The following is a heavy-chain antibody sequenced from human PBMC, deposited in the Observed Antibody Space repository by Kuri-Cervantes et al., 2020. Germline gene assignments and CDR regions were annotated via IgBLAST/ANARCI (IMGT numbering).Heavy chain of an antibody. CDR1: GFTFSSYG. D-gene: IGHD6-13*01. CDR2: ISYDGSNK. Sequence: GGSLRLSCAASGFTFSSYGMHWVRQAPGKGLEWVAVISYDGSNKYYADSVKGRFTISRDNAKNSLYLQMNSLRAEDTALYYCAKDVKYSSSWSAADVWGQGTTVTVSS. V-gene: IGHV3-30*18. J-gene: IGHJ6*02. CDR3: AKDVKYSSSWSAADV.